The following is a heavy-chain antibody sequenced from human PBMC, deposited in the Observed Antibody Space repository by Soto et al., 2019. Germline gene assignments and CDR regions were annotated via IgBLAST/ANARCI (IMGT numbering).Heavy chain of an antibody. CDR3: ARGGEATDPYYYGMDV. Sequence: QVQLVQSGAEVKKPGASVKVSCKASGYTFTSYGISWVRQAPGQGLEWMGWISAYNGNTNYAQKLRGRVTMNTDTSTSTAYMELRSLRSDGTAVYYCARGGEATDPYYYGMDVWGQGTTVTVSS. D-gene: IGHD3-16*01. V-gene: IGHV1-18*01. CDR2: ISAYNGNT. J-gene: IGHJ6*02. CDR1: GYTFTSYG.